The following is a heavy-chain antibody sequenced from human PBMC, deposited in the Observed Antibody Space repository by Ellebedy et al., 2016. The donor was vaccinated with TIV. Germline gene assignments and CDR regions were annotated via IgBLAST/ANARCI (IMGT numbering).Heavy chain of an antibody. V-gene: IGHV1-2*02. D-gene: IGHD3-16*01. CDR2: IDPNNGAT. J-gene: IGHJ4*02. CDR3: EREQGSVFPH. CDR1: GYIFSGYY. Sequence: AASVKVSCKASGYIFSGYYVHWVRQAPGQGLQWMGWIDPNNGATHFAQNFQGRVTMTRETSLSTVYMELRRLNSDDTAVYYCEREQGSVFPHWGQGTLVTVSS.